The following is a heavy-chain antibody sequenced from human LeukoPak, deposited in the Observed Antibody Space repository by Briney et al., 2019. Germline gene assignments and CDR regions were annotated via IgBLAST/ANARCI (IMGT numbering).Heavy chain of an antibody. J-gene: IGHJ4*02. CDR1: GYTFSGYY. D-gene: IGHD6-13*01. CDR2: INPNSGGT. Sequence: ASVKVSCKTSGYTFSGYYMNWVRQAPGQGLEWMGWINPNSGGTNYAQKFQGRVTLTRDTSISTAYMELSRLRSDDTAVYYCARGGVWDGSTWYGVYWGQGTLVTVSS. CDR3: ARGGVWDGSTWYGVY. V-gene: IGHV1-2*02.